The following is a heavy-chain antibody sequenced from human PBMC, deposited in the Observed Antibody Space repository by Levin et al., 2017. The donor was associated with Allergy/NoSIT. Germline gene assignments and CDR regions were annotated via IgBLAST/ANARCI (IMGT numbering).Heavy chain of an antibody. CDR1: GFTFSSYS. J-gene: IGHJ4*02. Sequence: GGSLRLSCAASGFTFSSYSMNWVRQAPGKGLEWVSYISSSSSTIYYADSVKGRFTISRDNAKNSLYLQMNSLRAEDTAVYYCAREEGGYYYDSSGSSFDYWGQGTLVTVSS. CDR2: ISSSSSTI. V-gene: IGHV3-48*01. D-gene: IGHD3-22*01. CDR3: AREEGGYYYDSSGSSFDY.